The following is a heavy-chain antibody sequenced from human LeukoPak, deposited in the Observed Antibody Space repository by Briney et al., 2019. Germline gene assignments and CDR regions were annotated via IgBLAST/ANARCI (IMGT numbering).Heavy chain of an antibody. J-gene: IGHJ5*01. CDR2: IYSSGST. CDR3: VRDLGGIDS. CDR1: CGSISGYN. Sequence: PSETLSLTCTVSCGSISGYNWSWIRQPAGKGLEWIGRIYSSGSTNYNPSLKSRVSMSVDTSQNQFSLRVTSVTAADTAVYFCVRDLGGIDSWGQGALVLVSS. V-gene: IGHV4-4*07.